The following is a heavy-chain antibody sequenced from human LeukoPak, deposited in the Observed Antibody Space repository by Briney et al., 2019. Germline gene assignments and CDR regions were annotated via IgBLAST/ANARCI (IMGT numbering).Heavy chain of an antibody. CDR2: IKQDGSET. D-gene: IGHD3-3*01. CDR3: ARDFWGAYRVDFYDY. V-gene: IGHV3-7*01. Sequence: GGSLRLSCAASGFTFSGHWMSWVRQAPGKGLEWVANIKQDGSETYYVDSVRGRFTISRDNAKNSLYLQMNSLRADDTAIYYCARDFWGAYRVDFYDYWGQGALVTVSS. J-gene: IGHJ4*02. CDR1: GFTFSGHW.